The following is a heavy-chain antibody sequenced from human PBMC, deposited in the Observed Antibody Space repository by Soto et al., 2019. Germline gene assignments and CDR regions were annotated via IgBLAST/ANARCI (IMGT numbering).Heavy chain of an antibody. CDR3: ARSGDNYNVLDY. CDR2: SSNSGTYT. J-gene: IGHJ4*02. V-gene: IGHV3-11*06. D-gene: IGHD1-1*01. CDR1: GFTFSDCY. Sequence: GSLRLSCAASGFTFSDCYMSWIRQAPGKGLEWLSYSSNSGTYTRYADSVKGRFSISRDNAKNSLFLQINSLGGEDTAIYYCARSGDNYNVLDYWGQGTPVTVSS.